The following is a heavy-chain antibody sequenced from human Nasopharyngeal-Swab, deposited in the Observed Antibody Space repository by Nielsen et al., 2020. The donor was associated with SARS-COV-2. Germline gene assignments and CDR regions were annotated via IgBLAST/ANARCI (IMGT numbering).Heavy chain of an antibody. D-gene: IGHD1-1*01. J-gene: IGHJ6*02. CDR2: ISSSSSYI. V-gene: IGHV3-21*01. Sequence: GRSLKISCAASGFTFSSYSMNWVRQAPGKGLEWVSSISSSSSYIYYADSVKGRFTISRDNAKNSLYLQMNSLGAEDTAVYYCARVSGTQSIYYYYGMDVWGQGTTVTVSS. CDR1: GFTFSSYS. CDR3: ARVSGTQSIYYYYGMDV.